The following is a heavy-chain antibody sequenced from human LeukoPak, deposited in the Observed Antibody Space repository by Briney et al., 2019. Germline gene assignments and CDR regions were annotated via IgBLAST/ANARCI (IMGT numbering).Heavy chain of an antibody. J-gene: IGHJ4*02. V-gene: IGHV1-18*01. CDR2: ISAYNGNT. CDR3: ARDPTIAVAGPGY. Sequence: ASVKVSCKSSGYTFTTYGISWVRQPPGQGLEWMGWISAYNGNTNYAQKLQGRVTMTTDTSTSTAYMDLRSRRSDDTAVYYCARDPTIAVAGPGYWGQGTLVTVSS. D-gene: IGHD6-19*01. CDR1: GYTFTTYG.